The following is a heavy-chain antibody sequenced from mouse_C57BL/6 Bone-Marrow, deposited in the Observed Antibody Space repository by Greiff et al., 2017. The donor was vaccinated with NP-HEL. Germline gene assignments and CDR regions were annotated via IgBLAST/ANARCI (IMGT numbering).Heavy chain of an antibody. D-gene: IGHD3-3*01. CDR1: GYTFTDYY. V-gene: IGHV1-76*01. CDR2: IYPGSGNT. J-gene: IGHJ4*01. Sequence: QVQLKESGAELVRPGASVKLSCKASGYTFTDYYINWVKQRPGQGLEWIARIYPGSGNTHYNEKFKGKATLTAEKSSSTAYMQLSSLTSEDSAVYFCARLGTDAMDYWGQGTSVTVSS. CDR3: ARLGTDAMDY.